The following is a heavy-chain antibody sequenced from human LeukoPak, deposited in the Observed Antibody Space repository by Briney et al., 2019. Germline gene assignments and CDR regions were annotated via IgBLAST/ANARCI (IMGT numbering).Heavy chain of an antibody. CDR2: ISSSSSYI. CDR1: GFTFSSYS. D-gene: IGHD3-22*01. J-gene: IGHJ4*02. Sequence: GGSLRLSCAASGFTFSSYSMNWVRQAPGKGLEWVSSISSSSSYIYYADSVKGRFTISRDNAKNSLYLQMNSLRAEDTAVYYCARGNYYDSSGYYSPYYFDYWGQGTLVTVSS. V-gene: IGHV3-21*01. CDR3: ARGNYYDSSGYYSPYYFDY.